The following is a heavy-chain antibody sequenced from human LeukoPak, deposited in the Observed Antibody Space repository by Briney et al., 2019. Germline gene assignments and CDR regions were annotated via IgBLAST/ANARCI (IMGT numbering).Heavy chain of an antibody. D-gene: IGHD1-14*01. CDR3: ARGAGGSWQINPRIGY. V-gene: IGHV3-7*01. CDR2: IKQDGSEK. Sequence: GGSLRLSCAASGFTFSSYWMSWVRQAPGKGLEWVANIKQDGSEKYYVDSVKGRFTISRDNAKNSLYLQMNSLRAEDTAVYYCARGAGGSWQINPRIGYWGQGTLVTVSS. J-gene: IGHJ4*02. CDR1: GFTFSSYW.